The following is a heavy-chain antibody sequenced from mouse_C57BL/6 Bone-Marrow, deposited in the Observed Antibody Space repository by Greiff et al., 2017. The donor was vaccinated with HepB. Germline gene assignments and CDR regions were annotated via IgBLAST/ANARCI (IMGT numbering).Heavy chain of an antibody. CDR2: IYPSDSET. CDR3: ALHYLHSFSLHL. CDR1: GYTFPSYW. Sequence: QVQLQQPGAELVRPGSSVKLWCKACGYTFPSYWMDWVKQMHGQGLELIGNIYPSDSETHYNQKFKDKATLPVDKSYRPAYMQLSSLTSEDSSVYSCALHYLHSFSLHLWSTRTPATISS. V-gene: IGHV1-61*01. J-gene: IGHJ1*03. D-gene: IGHD1-2*01.